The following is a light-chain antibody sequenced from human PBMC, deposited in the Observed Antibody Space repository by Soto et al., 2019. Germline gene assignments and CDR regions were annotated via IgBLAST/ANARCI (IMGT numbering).Light chain of an antibody. CDR2: DVS. V-gene: IGLV2-14*01. CDR3: SSYTSSAPFYV. Sequence: QSALTQPASVSGSPGQSITISCTGTSSDVGGYNYVSWYQQHPGKAPKLMISDVSNRPSGVSYRFSGSKSGDTASLTISGLQAEDDADYYCSSYTSSAPFYVFGTGTKVTVL. J-gene: IGLJ1*01. CDR1: SSDVGGYNY.